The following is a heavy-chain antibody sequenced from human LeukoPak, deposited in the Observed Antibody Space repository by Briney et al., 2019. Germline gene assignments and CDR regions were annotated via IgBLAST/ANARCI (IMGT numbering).Heavy chain of an antibody. CDR3: ANGPLYGSGIDY. CDR2: INTDASGT. D-gene: IGHD3-10*01. CDR1: GFSFNNYW. V-gene: IGHV3-74*01. J-gene: IGHJ4*02. Sequence: GGSLRLSCAASGFSFNNYWMHWVRQAPGKGLVWVSRINTDASGTTYADSVRGRFTISRDNSKNTLYLQMNSLRAEDTAVYYCANGPLYGSGIDYWGQGTLVTVSS.